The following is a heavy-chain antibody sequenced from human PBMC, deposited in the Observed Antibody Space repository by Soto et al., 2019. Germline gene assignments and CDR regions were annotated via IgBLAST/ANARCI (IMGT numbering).Heavy chain of an antibody. Sequence: QVQLEESGGGGVQPGTSLRLSWVASGFTFSSYGMHWVRQAPGKGLEWVAVIPNTENKKYYADSVKGRFTISRDNSQNTLFLQMDSLMSEDTAVYYCARTAGGRVRGALDIWGQGTMVTVS. CDR3: ARTAGGRVRGALDI. V-gene: IGHV3-30-3*01. CDR1: GFTFSSYG. CDR2: IPNTENKK. J-gene: IGHJ3*02. D-gene: IGHD6-13*01.